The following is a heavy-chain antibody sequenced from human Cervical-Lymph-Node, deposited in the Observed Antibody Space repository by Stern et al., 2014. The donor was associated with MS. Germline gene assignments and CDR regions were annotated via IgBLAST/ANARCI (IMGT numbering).Heavy chain of an antibody. J-gene: IGHJ3*02. V-gene: IGHV4-4*02. D-gene: IGHD6-6*01. CDR2: IYHSGST. CDR1: GGSISSSNW. CDR3: AREGYSSSYDAFDI. Sequence: DQLVESGPGLVKPSGTLSLTCAVSGGSISSSNWWSWVRQPPGKGLAWIGEIYHSGSTNYNPSLKSRVTISVDKSKNQFSLKLSSVTAADTAVYYCAREGYSSSYDAFDIWGQGTMVTVSS.